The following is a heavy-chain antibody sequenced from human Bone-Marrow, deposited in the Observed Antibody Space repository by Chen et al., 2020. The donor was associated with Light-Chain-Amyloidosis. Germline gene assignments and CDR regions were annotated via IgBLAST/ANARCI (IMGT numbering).Heavy chain of an antibody. J-gene: IGHJ4*02. CDR2: INSDGITT. CDR1: GFTFSNSW. D-gene: IGHD3-10*01. V-gene: IGHV3-74*01. CDR3: ARHSGGFDY. Sequence: EVQLVESGGGLVQPGGSLRLSCAASGFTFSNSWMHWVRQVPGKGLLWVSHINSDGITTNYADFVKGRFTISRDNAKNMLYLQMNSLRVEDTAVYYCARHSGGFDYWGQGTLVTVSS.